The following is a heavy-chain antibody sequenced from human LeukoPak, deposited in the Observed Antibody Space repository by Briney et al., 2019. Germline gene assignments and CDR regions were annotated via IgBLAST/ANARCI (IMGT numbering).Heavy chain of an antibody. V-gene: IGHV3-21*01. CDR1: GFTFSSYS. D-gene: IGHD3-10*01. CDR2: ISSSSSYI. Sequence: GGSLRLSCAASGFTFSSYSMNWVRQAPGKGLEWVSSISSSSSYIYYADSVKGRFTISRDNSKNTLYLQMNSLRAEDTAVYYFSRDSGYGSGNLWHWGQGTLLAV. CDR3: SRDSGYGSGNLWH. J-gene: IGHJ4*02.